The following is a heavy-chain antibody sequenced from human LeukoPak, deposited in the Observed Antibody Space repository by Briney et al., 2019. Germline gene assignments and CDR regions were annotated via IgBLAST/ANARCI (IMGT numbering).Heavy chain of an antibody. CDR1: GGTFSSYA. D-gene: IGHD4-23*01. V-gene: IGHV1-69*13. CDR3: AREHKDYGGTGNAFDI. J-gene: IGHJ3*02. Sequence: SVKVSCKASGGTFSSYAISWVRQAPGQGLEWMGGIIPIFGTANYAQKFQGRVTITAGESTSTSYMELSSLRSEDTAVYYCAREHKDYGGTGNAFDIWGQGTMVTVSS. CDR2: IIPIFGTA.